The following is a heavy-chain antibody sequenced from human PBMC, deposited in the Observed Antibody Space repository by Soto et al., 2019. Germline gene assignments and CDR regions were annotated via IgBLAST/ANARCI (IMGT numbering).Heavy chain of an antibody. CDR1: GGSFSGYY. D-gene: IGHD3-9*01. CDR3: ARLYPYFDILTGSQNFAFDI. CDR2: INHSGST. V-gene: IGHV4-34*01. J-gene: IGHJ3*02. Sequence: LEALSLTCAVYGGSFSGYYWTWIRQPPGTGLEWIGEINHSGSTNYNPSLKSRVTISVDTSKNQFSLKLSSVTAADTAVYYCARLYPYFDILTGSQNFAFDIWGQGTMVTVSS.